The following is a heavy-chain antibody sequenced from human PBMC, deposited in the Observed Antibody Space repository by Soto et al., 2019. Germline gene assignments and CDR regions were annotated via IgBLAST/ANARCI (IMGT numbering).Heavy chain of an antibody. CDR3: ASNPCSSTSCYGGYYYYGMDV. D-gene: IGHD2-2*01. J-gene: IGHJ6*02. Sequence: SETLSLTCTVPGGSISSGGYYWSWIRQHPRKGLEWIGYIYYSGSTYYNPSLKSRVTISVDTSKNQFSLKLSSVTAADTAVYYCASNPCSSTSCYGGYYYYGMDVWGQGTTVTVSS. CDR2: IYYSGST. CDR1: GGSISSGGYY. V-gene: IGHV4-31*03.